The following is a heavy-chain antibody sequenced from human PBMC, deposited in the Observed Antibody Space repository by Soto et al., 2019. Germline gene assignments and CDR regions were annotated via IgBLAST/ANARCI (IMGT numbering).Heavy chain of an antibody. Sequence: PGGSLRLSCAASGFTFSSYVMHWVRQAPGKGLEWVAVIWYDGSNKYYADSVKGRFTISRDNSKNTLYLQMNSLRAEDTAVYYCARDLLSTVTNAGPNYGMDVWGQGTTVTVSS. J-gene: IGHJ6*02. CDR3: ARDLLSTVTNAGPNYGMDV. CDR2: IWYDGSNK. V-gene: IGHV3-33*01. CDR1: GFTFSSYV. D-gene: IGHD4-17*01.